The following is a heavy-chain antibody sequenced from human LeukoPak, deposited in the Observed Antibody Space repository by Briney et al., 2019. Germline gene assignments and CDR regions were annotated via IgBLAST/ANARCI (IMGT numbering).Heavy chain of an antibody. CDR3: ARRIAVACTSYYYYGMDV. V-gene: IGHV4-39*01. J-gene: IGHJ6*02. CDR1: GGSISSSSYY. Sequence: SETLSLTCTVSGGSISSSSYYWGWIRQPPGKGLEWIGSIYYSGSTYYNPSLKSRVTVSVDTSKNQFSLKLSSVTAADTAVYYCARRIAVACTSYYYYGMDVWGQGTTVTVSS. CDR2: IYYSGST. D-gene: IGHD6-19*01.